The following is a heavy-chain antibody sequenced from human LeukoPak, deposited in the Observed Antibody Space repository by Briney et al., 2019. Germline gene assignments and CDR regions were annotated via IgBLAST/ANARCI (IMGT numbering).Heavy chain of an antibody. Sequence: GASVKVSCKASGGTFSSYAISWVRRAPGQGLEWMGRIIPILGIANYAQKFQGRVTITADKSTSTAYMELSSLGSEDTAVYYCARENTRGRYFDYWGQGTLVTVSS. V-gene: IGHV1-69*04. J-gene: IGHJ4*02. CDR3: ARENTRGRYFDY. CDR1: GGTFSSYA. CDR2: IIPILGIA. D-gene: IGHD1-14*01.